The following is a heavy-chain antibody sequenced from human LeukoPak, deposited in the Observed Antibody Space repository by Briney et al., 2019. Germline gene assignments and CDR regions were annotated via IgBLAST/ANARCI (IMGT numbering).Heavy chain of an antibody. V-gene: IGHV6-1*01. CDR1: GDSVSSDSVT. D-gene: IGHD2-2*01. CDR3: ARRLTQYDCFDP. Sequence: SQTLSLTCAISGDSVSSDSVTWNWIRQPPSRGLEWLGRTYYRSTWYNDYAVSVRGRITVNPDTSKNQFSLHLNSVTPEDTAVYYCARRLTQYDCFDPWGQGILVTVSS. CDR2: TYYRSTWYN. J-gene: IGHJ5*02.